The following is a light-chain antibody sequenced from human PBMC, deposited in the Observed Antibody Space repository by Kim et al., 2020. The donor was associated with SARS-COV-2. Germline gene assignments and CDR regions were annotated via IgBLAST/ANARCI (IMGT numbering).Light chain of an antibody. CDR2: DAS. J-gene: IGKJ2*01. Sequence: SPGERATLSCGASQTLTNDYLAWYQQKPGLAPRLLIYDASTRATGIPDRFSGSGSGTDFTLTISRLEPEDFAVYYCQQFFSSPYTFGQGTKVDIK. CDR3: QQFFSSPYT. V-gene: IGKV3D-20*01. CDR1: QTLTNDY.